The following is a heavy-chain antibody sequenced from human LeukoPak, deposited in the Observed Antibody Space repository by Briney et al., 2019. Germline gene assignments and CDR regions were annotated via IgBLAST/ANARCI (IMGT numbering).Heavy chain of an antibody. CDR3: AKDSSWYSVYYMDV. D-gene: IGHD6-13*01. CDR2: IWYDGSNK. V-gene: IGHV3-33*06. J-gene: IGHJ6*03. Sequence: GGSLRLSCAASGFTFSSYGMHWVRQAPGKGLEWVAVIWYDGSNKYYADSVKGRLTISRDNSKNTLYLQMNSLRAEDTAVYYCAKDSSWYSVYYMDVWGKGTTVTVSS. CDR1: GFTFSSYG.